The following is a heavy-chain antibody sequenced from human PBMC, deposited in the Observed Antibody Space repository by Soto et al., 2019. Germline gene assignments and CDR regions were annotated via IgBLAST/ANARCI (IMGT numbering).Heavy chain of an antibody. Sequence: GGSLRLSCAASGFTFKDYYMSWIRQAPGRGLEWIAYISSRDRAMYADSVQGRFIISRDNANSSLFLQMNSLRADDTAVYYWAREMATSGWFQNYYYLGMDVWGQGTTVTVSS. CDR2: ISSRDRA. V-gene: IGHV3-11*01. D-gene: IGHD6-19*01. J-gene: IGHJ6*02. CDR1: GFTFKDYY. CDR3: AREMATSGWFQNYYYLGMDV.